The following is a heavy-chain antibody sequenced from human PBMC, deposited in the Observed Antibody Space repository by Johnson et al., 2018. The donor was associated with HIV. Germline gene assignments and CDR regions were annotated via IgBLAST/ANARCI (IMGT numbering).Heavy chain of an antibody. V-gene: IGHV3-30*04. CDR3: ARPAIVVLPAGAFDI. CDR2: ISSDGNNK. J-gene: IGHJ3*02. Sequence: QVQLVESGGGVLRPGGSLRLSCAASRFTFSSYAMHWFRQAPGKGLEWVAVISSDGNNKFYSDSVKGRFTVSRDNSKNTLYLQMNSLRGDDTAVYYCARPAIVVLPAGAFDIWGPGTMVTVSS. CDR1: RFTFSSYA. D-gene: IGHD2-2*01.